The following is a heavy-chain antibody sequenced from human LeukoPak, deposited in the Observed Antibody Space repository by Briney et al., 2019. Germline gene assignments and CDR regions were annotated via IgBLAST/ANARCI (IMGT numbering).Heavy chain of an antibody. CDR2: INWSGDTT. CDR3: AKGDSGSYYDNWFDP. D-gene: IGHD1-26*01. CDR1: GFTFDDYT. V-gene: IGHV3-43*01. J-gene: IGHJ5*02. Sequence: QTGGSLRLSCAASGFTFDDYTMHWVRQAPGKGLEWVSLINWSGDTTYYADSVKGRFTISRDNSKNSLYLQMNSLRAEDTAFYYCAKGDSGSYYDNWFDPWGQGTLVTVSS.